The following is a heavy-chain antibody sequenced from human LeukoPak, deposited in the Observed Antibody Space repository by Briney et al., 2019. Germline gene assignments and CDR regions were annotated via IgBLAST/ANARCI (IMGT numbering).Heavy chain of an antibody. V-gene: IGHV3-23*01. Sequence: GGSLRLSCAASGFTFSSYAMSWVRQAPGKGLEWVSAISGSGSSTSYADSVKGRFTISRDNAKNALYLQMNSLRAEDTAVYYCARVAQSIAAPLDYWGQGTLVTVSS. D-gene: IGHD6-6*01. CDR3: ARVAQSIAAPLDY. J-gene: IGHJ4*02. CDR2: ISGSGSST. CDR1: GFTFSSYA.